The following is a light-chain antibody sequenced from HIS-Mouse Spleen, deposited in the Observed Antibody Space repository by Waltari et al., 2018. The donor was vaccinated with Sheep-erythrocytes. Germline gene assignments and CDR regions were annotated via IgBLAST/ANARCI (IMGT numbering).Light chain of an antibody. CDR2: GGS. J-gene: IGLJ3*02. Sequence: QSALTQPASVSGSPGQSITISCTGTSSDVGSYNLVSRYQQHPGKAPKLMIYGGSKRPSGVSNRFSGSKSGNTASLTISGLQAEDEADYYCCSYAGSSTWVFGGGTKLTVL. CDR3: CSYAGSSTWV. V-gene: IGLV2-23*01. CDR1: SSDVGSYNL.